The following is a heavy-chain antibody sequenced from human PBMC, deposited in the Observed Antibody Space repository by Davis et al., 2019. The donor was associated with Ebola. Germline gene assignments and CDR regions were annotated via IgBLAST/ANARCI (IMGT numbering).Heavy chain of an antibody. CDR1: GFTFSSYA. D-gene: IGHD2-2*01. Sequence: GGSLRLSCAASGFTFSSYAMHWVRQAPGKGLEWVAVISYDGSNTYYADSVKGRFTIARDNSKNTRYLQMNSLRAEDTAVYYCARDLQLLLSSYYYYYYGMDVWGQGTTVTVSS. CDR3: ARDLQLLLSSYYYYYYGMDV. J-gene: IGHJ6*02. CDR2: ISYDGSNT. V-gene: IGHV3-30*04.